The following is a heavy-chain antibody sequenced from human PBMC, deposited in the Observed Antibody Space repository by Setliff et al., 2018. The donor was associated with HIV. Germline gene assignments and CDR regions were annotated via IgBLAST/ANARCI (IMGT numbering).Heavy chain of an antibody. D-gene: IGHD1-1*01. J-gene: IGHJ4*02. CDR2: VSYDGTKT. V-gene: IGHV3-30*04. CDR1: GFIFGDYA. Sequence: PGGSLRLSCAASGFIFGDYAIHCVRQAPGKGLEWVAAVSYDGTKTYYADSVKGRFTLSRDNSKDTAFLQMNSLRAEDTAVYFCARDLGGKGGHWGQGILVTVSS. CDR3: ARDLGGKGGH.